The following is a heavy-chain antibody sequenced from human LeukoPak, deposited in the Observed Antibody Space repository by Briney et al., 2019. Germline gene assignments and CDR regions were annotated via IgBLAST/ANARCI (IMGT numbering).Heavy chain of an antibody. Sequence: GASVTVSCTASGYTFTSYGISWVRQAPGQGLEWMGWISAHKGNTNYAQKFQGRVTITADESTSTAYMELSSLRSEDTAVYYCASPSLRNYDSSGFLKYYYYGMDVWGQGTTVTVSS. CDR2: ISAHKGNT. CDR1: GYTFTSYG. V-gene: IGHV1-18*04. CDR3: ASPSLRNYDSSGFLKYYYYGMDV. J-gene: IGHJ6*02. D-gene: IGHD3-22*01.